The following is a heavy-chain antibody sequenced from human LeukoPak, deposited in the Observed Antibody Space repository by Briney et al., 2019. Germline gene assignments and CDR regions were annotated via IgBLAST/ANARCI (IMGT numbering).Heavy chain of an antibody. CDR1: GFTFGDYA. CDR2: IRSKAYGGTT. CDR3: TRGRYYYDSSGLYY. Sequence: PGRPLRLSCTASGFTFGDYAMSWVRQAPGKGLEWVGFIRSKAYGGTTEYAASVKDRFTISRDDSKSIAYLQMNSLKTEDTAVYYCTRGRYYYDSSGLYYWGQGTLVTVSS. D-gene: IGHD3-22*01. V-gene: IGHV3-49*04. J-gene: IGHJ4*02.